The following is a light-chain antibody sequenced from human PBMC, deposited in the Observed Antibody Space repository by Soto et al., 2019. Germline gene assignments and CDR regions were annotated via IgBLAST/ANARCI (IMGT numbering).Light chain of an antibody. CDR3: QQYNTWPWT. J-gene: IGKJ1*01. Sequence: EIMMTQSPATLSVSPGERATLSCWASQSVSSNLAWYQQRPGQAPRLLIYGASTRAAGIPARFSGSGSGTDFTLTISGLQSEDSAVYYCQQYNTWPWTFGQGTKVEIK. V-gene: IGKV3-15*01. CDR1: QSVSSN. CDR2: GAS.